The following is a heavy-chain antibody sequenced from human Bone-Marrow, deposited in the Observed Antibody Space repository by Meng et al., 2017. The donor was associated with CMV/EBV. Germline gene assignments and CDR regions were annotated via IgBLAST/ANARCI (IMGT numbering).Heavy chain of an antibody. CDR3: ANHYDFWSGGMDV. D-gene: IGHD3-3*01. CDR2: IKQDGSEK. J-gene: IGHJ6*02. CDR1: GFTLSTYW. Sequence: GESLKISCAASGFTLSTYWMTWVRQAPGKGLESVANIKQDGSEKYYLDSVKGRFTISRDNAKNSLYLQLNSLRAEDTAVYYCANHYDFWSGGMDVWGQGTTVTVSS. V-gene: IGHV3-7*03.